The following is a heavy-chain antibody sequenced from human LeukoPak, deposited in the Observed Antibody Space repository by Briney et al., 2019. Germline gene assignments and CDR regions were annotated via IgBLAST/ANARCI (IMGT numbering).Heavy chain of an antibody. Sequence: SETLSLTCTVSGDSISSGDYYWSWIRQPAGKGLEWIGRISSSGSTNYNPSLKSRVTISVDTSKNQFALKLSSVTAADTAVYFCARGPYSYDSSGAFDIWGQGTMVTVSS. D-gene: IGHD3-22*01. V-gene: IGHV4-61*02. CDR3: ARGPYSYDSSGAFDI. CDR2: ISSSGST. J-gene: IGHJ3*02. CDR1: GDSISSGDYY.